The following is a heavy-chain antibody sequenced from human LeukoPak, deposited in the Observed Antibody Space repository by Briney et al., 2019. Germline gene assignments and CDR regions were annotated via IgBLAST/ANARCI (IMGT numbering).Heavy chain of an antibody. V-gene: IGHV4-39*07. J-gene: IGHJ4*02. D-gene: IGHD3-3*01. CDR3: ARAPMEYYDFWSGDSTWYFDY. Sequence: NPSETLSLSCSVSGASASSRSYYWGWIRQPPGKGLEWIGEINHSGNTKYNPSLKSRLTISVDTSKNQFSLKLNSVTAADTAVYYCARAPMEYYDFWSGDSTWYFDYWGQGTRVTVSS. CDR2: INHSGNT. CDR1: GASASSRSYY.